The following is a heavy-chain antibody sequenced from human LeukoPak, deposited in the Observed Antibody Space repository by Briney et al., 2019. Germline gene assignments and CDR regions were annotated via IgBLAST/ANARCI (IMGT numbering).Heavy chain of an antibody. CDR1: RLTSSNYV. CDR3: ARVSGRIQVWPQPFGDGLDV. J-gene: IGHJ6*02. CDR2: ISGDGRST. D-gene: IGHD3-10*01. Sequence: GGSLRLSCAASRLTSSNYVMGWVRQAPGKGLECVSAISGDGRSTYYADSVKGRFTISRENSKNTLYLQMNSLRAEDTAIYYCARVSGRIQVWPQPFGDGLDVWGQGTTVTVSS. V-gene: IGHV3-23*01.